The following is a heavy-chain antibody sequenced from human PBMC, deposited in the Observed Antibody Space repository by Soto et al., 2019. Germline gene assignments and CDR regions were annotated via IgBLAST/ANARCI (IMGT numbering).Heavy chain of an antibody. CDR2: IYYSGST. J-gene: IGHJ6*04. CDR1: GGSISSYY. CDR3: ARFGVYRNPNTPVYYSVRAF. Sequence: PSETLSLTCTVSGGSISSYYWSWIRQPPGKGLEWIGYIYYSGSTNYNPSLKSRVTISVDTSKNQFSLKLSSVTAADTAVYYCARFGVYRNPNTPVYYSVRAFWGKGTTVPVSP. V-gene: IGHV4-59*08. D-gene: IGHD3-22*01.